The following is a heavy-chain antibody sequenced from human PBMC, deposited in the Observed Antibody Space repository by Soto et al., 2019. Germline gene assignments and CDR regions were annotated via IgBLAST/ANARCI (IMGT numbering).Heavy chain of an antibody. J-gene: IGHJ4*02. CDR1: GFTFSSYG. CDR2: ISYDGSNK. D-gene: IGHD4-17*01. CDR3: AKDRHDYGALDY. Sequence: QVQLVESGGGVVQPGRSLRLSCAASGFTFSSYGMHWVRQAPGKGLEWVAVISYDGSNKYYADSVKSRFTISRDNSKNTLYLQMNSLRAEDTAVYYCAKDRHDYGALDYWGQGTLVTVSS. V-gene: IGHV3-30*18.